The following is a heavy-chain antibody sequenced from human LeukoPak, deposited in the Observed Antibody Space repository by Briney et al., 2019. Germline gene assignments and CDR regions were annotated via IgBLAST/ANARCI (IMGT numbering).Heavy chain of an antibody. Sequence: PGGSLRLSCAASGFPFSIYAMSWVRQAPGRGLQWVSSISGSGGRTNYAASVRGRFTISRDNSKNTLYLQMNSLRAEDTAAYYCAKDVRTYGDYADAFDLWGQGTMVTVSS. CDR3: AKDVRTYGDYADAFDL. D-gene: IGHD4-17*01. CDR2: ISGSGGRT. CDR1: GFPFSIYA. V-gene: IGHV3-23*01. J-gene: IGHJ3*01.